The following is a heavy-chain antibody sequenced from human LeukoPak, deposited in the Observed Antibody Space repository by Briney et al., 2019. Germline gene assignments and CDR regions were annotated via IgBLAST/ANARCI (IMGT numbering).Heavy chain of an antibody. D-gene: IGHD3-10*01. CDR2: IYHSGST. V-gene: IGHV4-30-2*01. CDR3: ARGNYYGSGSLRP. CDR1: GGSISSGGYS. J-gene: IGHJ5*02. Sequence: SETLSLTCAVSGGSISSGGYSWSWTRQPPGKGLEWIGYIYHSGSTYYNPSLKSRVTISVDTSKNQFSLKLSSVTAADTAVYYCARGNYYGSGSLRPWGQGTLVTVSS.